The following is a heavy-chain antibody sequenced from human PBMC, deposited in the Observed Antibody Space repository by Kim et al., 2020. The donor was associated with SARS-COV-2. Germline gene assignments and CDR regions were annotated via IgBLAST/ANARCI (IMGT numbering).Heavy chain of an antibody. J-gene: IGHJ4*02. Sequence: GGSLRLSCAASGFTFSSYGMHWVRQAPGKGLEWVAVISYDGSNKYYADSVQGRFTIARDNSKNTLYLQMNSPRAEDTAVYYCAKDLGTVAGTIDYWGQGTLVNVSS. V-gene: IGHV3-30*18. D-gene: IGHD6-19*01. CDR1: GFTFSSYG. CDR3: AKDLGTVAGTIDY. CDR2: ISYDGSNK.